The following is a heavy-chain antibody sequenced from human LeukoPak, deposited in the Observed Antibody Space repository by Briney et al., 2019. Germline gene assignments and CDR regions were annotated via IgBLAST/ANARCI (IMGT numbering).Heavy chain of an antibody. J-gene: IGHJ4*02. CDR1: GYTFTSYD. V-gene: IGHV1-8*01. Sequence: ASVKVSCKASGYTFTSYDINWVRQATGQGLEWMGWMNPNSGNTGYAQKFQGRVTMTRNTSISTAYRELSSLRSGDTAVYYCARGRRGSYYFDYWGQRALDTVSS. CDR3: ARGRRGSYYFDY. D-gene: IGHD2-15*01. CDR2: MNPNSGNT.